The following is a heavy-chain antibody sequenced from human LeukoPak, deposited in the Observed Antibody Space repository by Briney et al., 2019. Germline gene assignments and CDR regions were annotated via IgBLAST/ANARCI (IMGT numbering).Heavy chain of an antibody. CDR3: ARTKAVAGTVDWFDP. J-gene: IGHJ5*02. D-gene: IGHD6-19*01. V-gene: IGHV1-69*05. CDR1: GGTFSSYA. Sequence: ASVKVSCKASGGTFSSYAISWVRQAPGQGFERMGGIIPIFGTANYAQKFQGRVTITTDESTSTAYMELSSLRSEDTAVYYCARTKAVAGTVDWFDPWGQGTLVTVSS. CDR2: IIPIFGTA.